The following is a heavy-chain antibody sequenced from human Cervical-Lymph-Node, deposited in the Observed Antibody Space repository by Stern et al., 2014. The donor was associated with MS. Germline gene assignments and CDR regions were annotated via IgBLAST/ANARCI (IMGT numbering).Heavy chain of an antibody. CDR2: IYYSGTT. CDR1: GASITSYY. J-gene: IGHJ5*02. CDR3: ARATDL. V-gene: IGHV4-59*01. Sequence: VQLLESGPGLLRPSETLSLTCTVSGASITSYYWSWIRQPPGKGLEWIGYIYYSGTTNYNASLKGRVAISIDPSKTQFSLRLSSVTAADTAVYYCARATDLWGQGTLVTVSS.